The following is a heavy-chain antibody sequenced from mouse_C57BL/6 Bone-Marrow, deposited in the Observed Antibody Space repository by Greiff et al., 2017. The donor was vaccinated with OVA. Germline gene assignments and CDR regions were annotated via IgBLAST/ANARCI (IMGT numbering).Heavy chain of an antibody. Sequence: VQLQQSGPVLVKPGASVKMSCKASGYTFTDYYMNWVKQSHGKSLEWIGVINPYNGGTSYNQKFKGKATLTVDKSPSTAYMELNSLTSEDSAVYYCARDITTVVEYFDVWGTGTTVTVSS. CDR3: ARDITTVVEYFDV. D-gene: IGHD1-1*01. J-gene: IGHJ1*03. V-gene: IGHV1-19*01. CDR2: INPYNGGT. CDR1: GYTFTDYY.